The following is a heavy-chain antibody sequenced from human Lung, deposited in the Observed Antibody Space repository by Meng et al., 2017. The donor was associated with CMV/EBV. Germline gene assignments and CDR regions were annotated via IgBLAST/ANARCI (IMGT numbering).Heavy chain of an antibody. D-gene: IGHD6-13*01. J-gene: IGHJ6*02. CDR2: IIPILGIA. V-gene: IGHV1-69*10. CDR3: ARDRGGWQHQLVRYYYGMDV. CDR1: GGTFSGYA. Sequence: SVKVSXKASGGTFSGYAISWVRQAPGQGLEWMGGIIPILGIANYAQKFQGRVTITADKSTSTAYMELSSLRSEDTAVYYCARDRGGWQHQLVRYYYGMDVWGQGTTVTVSS.